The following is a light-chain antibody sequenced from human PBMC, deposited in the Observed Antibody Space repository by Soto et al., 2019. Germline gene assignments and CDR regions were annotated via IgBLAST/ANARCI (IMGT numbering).Light chain of an antibody. CDR3: QQYDNLPRA. CDR1: QDISNY. Sequence: DIQMTQSPSSLSASVGDRVTITCQASQDISNYLNWYQQKPGKAPKLLIYDASNLETGVPSRFSGSGSGTDFTFTIISLQPEDIATDYCQQYDNLPRAFGPGTKVDIK. V-gene: IGKV1-33*01. J-gene: IGKJ3*01. CDR2: DAS.